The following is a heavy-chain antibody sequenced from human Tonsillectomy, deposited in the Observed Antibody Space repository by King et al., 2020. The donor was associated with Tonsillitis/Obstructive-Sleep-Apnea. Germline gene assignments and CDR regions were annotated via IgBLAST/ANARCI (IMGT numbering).Heavy chain of an antibody. V-gene: IGHV5-51*03. J-gene: IGHJ4*02. CDR2: IYPGDADT. CDR1: GYSFTSYW. Sequence: VQLVESGAEVKKPGESLKISCKGSGYSFTSYWIGWVRQMPGKGLEWVGIIYPGDADTRYSPSFQGQVTISADKSIRTAYLQWSSLKASDTAMYYCARCIAAGGTGWDYWGQGTLVTVSS. D-gene: IGHD6-13*01. CDR3: ARCIAAGGTGWDY.